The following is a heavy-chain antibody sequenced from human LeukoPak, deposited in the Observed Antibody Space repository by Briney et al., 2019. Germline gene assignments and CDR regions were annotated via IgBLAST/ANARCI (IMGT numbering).Heavy chain of an antibody. D-gene: IGHD2-15*01. CDR3: ARARASGRSGFDY. J-gene: IGHJ4*02. CDR2: ISSSSSTI. CDR1: GLTVSSYS. Sequence: PGGSLRLSCAASGLTVSSYSMSWVRQAPGKGLEWVSYISSSSSTIYYADSVKGRFTISRDNAKNSLYLQMNSLRDEDTAVYYCARARASGRSGFDYWGQGTLVTVSS. V-gene: IGHV3-48*02.